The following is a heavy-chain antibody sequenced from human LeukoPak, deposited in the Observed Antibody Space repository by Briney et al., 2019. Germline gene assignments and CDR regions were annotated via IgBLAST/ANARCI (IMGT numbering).Heavy chain of an antibody. CDR3: AKARLDYADY. CDR2: IKSKTDGGTT. V-gene: IGHV3-15*01. CDR1: GFTFSNAW. D-gene: IGHD4-17*01. J-gene: IGHJ4*02. Sequence: PGGSLRLSCAASGFTFSNAWMSWVRQAPGKGLEWVGRIKSKTDGGTTDYAAPVKGRFTISRDDSKNTLYLQMNSLRAEDTAVYYCAKARLDYADYWGQGTLVTVSS.